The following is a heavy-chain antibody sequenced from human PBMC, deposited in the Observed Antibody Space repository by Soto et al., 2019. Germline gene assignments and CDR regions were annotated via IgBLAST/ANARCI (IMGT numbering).Heavy chain of an antibody. V-gene: IGHV1-3*01. Sequence: ASVKVSCKASGYTFTSYAMHWVRQAPGQRLEWMGWINAGNGNTKYSQKFQGRVTITRDTSASTAYMELSSLRSEDTAVYYWARDQYYYDSSGYYDSDPGGFDYWGQGTLVTVSS. CDR1: GYTFTSYA. CDR3: ARDQYYYDSSGYYDSDPGGFDY. D-gene: IGHD3-22*01. CDR2: INAGNGNT. J-gene: IGHJ4*02.